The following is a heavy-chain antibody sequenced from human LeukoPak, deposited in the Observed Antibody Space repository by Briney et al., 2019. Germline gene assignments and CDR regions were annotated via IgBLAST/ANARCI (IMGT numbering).Heavy chain of an antibody. Sequence: GGSLRLSCAASGFTFSTYWMTWVRQAPGKGLEWVANIMQDGSEKNYVDSVKGRFTISRDNAKNSLYLQMNSLRAVDTAVYYCARDNYGSGSYYTYFDYWGQGTLVTVSS. D-gene: IGHD3-10*01. V-gene: IGHV3-7*01. CDR1: GFTFSTYW. CDR2: IMQDGSEK. CDR3: ARDNYGSGSYYTYFDY. J-gene: IGHJ4*02.